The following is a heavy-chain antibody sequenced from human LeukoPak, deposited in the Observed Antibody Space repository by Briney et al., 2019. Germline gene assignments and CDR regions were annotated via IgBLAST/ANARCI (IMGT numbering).Heavy chain of an antibody. Sequence: GGGLRLSRAASGFTFYDYAMHWGRHAPREGLEWVSLIRADGVSTYYADSVKGRFTISRDNSKNSLYLQMNSLRAEDTALYYCAKDYYWGQGTLVTVSS. CDR3: AKDYY. V-gene: IGHV3-43*02. CDR1: GFTFYDYA. J-gene: IGHJ4*02. CDR2: IRADGVST.